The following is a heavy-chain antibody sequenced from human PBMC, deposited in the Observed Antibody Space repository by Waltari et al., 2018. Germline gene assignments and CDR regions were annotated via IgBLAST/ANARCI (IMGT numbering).Heavy chain of an antibody. Sequence: QVQLQESGPGLVKPSETLSLTCTVSGGSISSYYWSWIRQPPGKGLEWIGYIYYSGSTNYHPSLKSRVTISVDTSKNQFSLKLSSVTAADTAVYYCARVGTAMPSSDTGMDVWGQGTTVTVSS. CDR2: IYYSGST. CDR3: ARVGTAMPSSDTGMDV. V-gene: IGHV4-59*01. J-gene: IGHJ6*02. CDR1: GGSISSYY. D-gene: IGHD5-18*01.